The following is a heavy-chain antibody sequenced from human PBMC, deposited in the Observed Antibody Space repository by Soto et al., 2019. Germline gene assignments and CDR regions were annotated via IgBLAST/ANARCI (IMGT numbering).Heavy chain of an antibody. D-gene: IGHD6-6*01. V-gene: IGHV4-39*01. CDR3: ARQVRNPPSIAARPGGYGMTDY. J-gene: IGHJ4*02. CDR1: GGSISSSSYY. CDR2: IYYSGST. Sequence: SETLSLTCTVSGGSISSSSYYWGWIRQPPGKGLEWIGSIYYSGSTYYNPSLKSRVTISVDTSKNQFSLKLSSVTAADTAVYYCARQVRNPPSIAARPGGYGMTDYWGQGTLVTVSS.